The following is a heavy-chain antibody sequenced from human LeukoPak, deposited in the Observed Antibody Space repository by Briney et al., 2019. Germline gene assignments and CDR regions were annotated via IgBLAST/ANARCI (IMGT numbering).Heavy chain of an antibody. Sequence: PGGSLRLSCAASGFTFSSYSMNWVRQAPGKGLEWVSSISSSSSYIQYADSVKGRFTISRDNAKNSLYLQMNSLRAEDTAVYYCARGSGYSYATSFDYWGQGTLVTVSS. CDR1: GFTFSSYS. CDR3: ARGSGYSYATSFDY. J-gene: IGHJ4*02. D-gene: IGHD5-18*01. V-gene: IGHV3-21*04. CDR2: ISSSSSYI.